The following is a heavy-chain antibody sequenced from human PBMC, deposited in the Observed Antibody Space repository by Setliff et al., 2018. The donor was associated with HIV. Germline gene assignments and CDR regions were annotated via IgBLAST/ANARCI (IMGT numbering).Heavy chain of an antibody. Sequence: GGSLRLSCAASGFTFSSYSMNWVRQAPGKGLEWVSYISSSSSTRYYAGSVKGRFTISRDNSKNTLYLQMNSLRAEDTAVYYCAKDLKASTVVTRMYYYYGMDVWGQGTTVTVSS. D-gene: IGHD4-17*01. CDR1: GFTFSSYS. CDR2: ISSSSSTR. V-gene: IGHV3-48*01. CDR3: AKDLKASTVVTRMYYYYGMDV. J-gene: IGHJ6*02.